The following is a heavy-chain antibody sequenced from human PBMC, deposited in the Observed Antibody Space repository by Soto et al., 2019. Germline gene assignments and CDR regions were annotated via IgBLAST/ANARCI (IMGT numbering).Heavy chain of an antibody. D-gene: IGHD1-26*01. Sequence: RGGLILSWAYSGFSVSTNYMTLVRQAPGKGLEWVSVIYSGGSTYYADSVKGRFTISRDNSKNTLHLQMNSLRAEDTAVYYCARGSGSIYYFDFWGRGTMVTVSS. CDR1: GFSVSTNY. CDR3: ARGSGSIYYFDF. J-gene: IGHJ4*02. V-gene: IGHV3-53*01. CDR2: IYSGGST.